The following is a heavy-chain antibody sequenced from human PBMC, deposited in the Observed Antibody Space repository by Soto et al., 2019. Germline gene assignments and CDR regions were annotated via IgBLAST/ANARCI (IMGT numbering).Heavy chain of an antibody. Sequence: GASVKVSCKASGYTFTSYAMHWVRQAPGQRLEWMGWINAGNGNTKYSQKFQGRVTITRDTSASTAYMELSSLRSEDTAVYYCARNLDYYDSSGYSFGRYNWFDPWGQGNLVTFSS. J-gene: IGHJ5*02. CDR2: INAGNGNT. CDR3: ARNLDYYDSSGYSFGRYNWFDP. V-gene: IGHV1-3*01. D-gene: IGHD3-22*01. CDR1: GYTFTSYA.